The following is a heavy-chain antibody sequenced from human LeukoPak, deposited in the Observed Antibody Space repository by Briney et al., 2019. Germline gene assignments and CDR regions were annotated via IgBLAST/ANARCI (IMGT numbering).Heavy chain of an antibody. J-gene: IGHJ6*02. D-gene: IGHD4-17*01. CDR1: GGTFSSYA. V-gene: IGHV1-69*04. Sequence: ASVKVSCKASGGTFSSYAISWVRQAPGQGLEWMGMIIPILGIANYAQKFQGRVTITADKSTSTAYMELSSLRSEDTAVYYCARTATVTITRRPFDYYYGMDVWGQGTTVTVSS. CDR3: ARTATVTITRRPFDYYYGMDV. CDR2: IIPILGIA.